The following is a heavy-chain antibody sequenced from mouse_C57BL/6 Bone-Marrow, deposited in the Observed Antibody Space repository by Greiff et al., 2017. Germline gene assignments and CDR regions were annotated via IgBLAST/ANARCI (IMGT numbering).Heavy chain of an antibody. Sequence: VKLVESGPELVKPGASVKISCKASGYAFSSSWMNWVKQRPGKGLEWIGRIYPGDGDTNYNGKFKGKATLTADKSSSTAYMQLSSLTSEDSAVYFCARCSNYWYFDVWGTGTTVTVSS. J-gene: IGHJ1*03. CDR3: ARCSNYWYFDV. CDR1: GYAFSSSW. D-gene: IGHD6-1*01. V-gene: IGHV1-82*01. CDR2: IYPGDGDT.